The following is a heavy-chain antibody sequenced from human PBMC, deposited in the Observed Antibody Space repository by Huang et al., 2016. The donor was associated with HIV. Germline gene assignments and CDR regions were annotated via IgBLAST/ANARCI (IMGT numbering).Heavy chain of an antibody. D-gene: IGHD3-10*01. CDR2: IRDDGSNK. J-gene: IGHJ3*02. Sequence: QVQLVESGGGVVQPGGSLRLSCAASGFTFSSYGMHWVGQAPGKGLEWGSFIRDDGSNKYYADSVRGRFTISRDNSKNTLYLQMNSLRAEDTAVYYCAKGSMANAFDIWGQGTMVTVSS. CDR3: AKGSMANAFDI. CDR1: GFTFSSYG. V-gene: IGHV3-30*02.